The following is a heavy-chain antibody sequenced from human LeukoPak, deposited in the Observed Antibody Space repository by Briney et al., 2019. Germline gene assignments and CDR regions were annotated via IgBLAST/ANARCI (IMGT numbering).Heavy chain of an antibody. CDR2: NKPKSGGT. CDR1: GYTFTGYY. J-gene: IGHJ5*02. V-gene: IGHV1-2*02. CDR3: ARNGRSSGSYSVWFDL. Sequence: ASVKVSCKASGYTFTGYYMQWVRQAPGQGLERMGWNKPKSGGTNYAQKFQGRVTMTRDTSISTAYMELSRLRSDDTAVYYCARNGRSSGSYSVWFDLWGQGTLVTVSS. D-gene: IGHD3-10*01.